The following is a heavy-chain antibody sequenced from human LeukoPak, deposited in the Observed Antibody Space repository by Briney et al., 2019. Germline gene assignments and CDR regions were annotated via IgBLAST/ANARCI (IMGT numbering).Heavy chain of an antibody. V-gene: IGHV1-2*02. CDR1: GYTFTGYY. Sequence: ASVKVSCKASGYTFTGYYMHWVRQAPGQGLEWMGWINPNSGGTNYAQKFQGRVTMTRDTSISTAYMELSRLRSDDTAVYYCARGKRDSSSWYNFDYWGQGTLVTVSS. J-gene: IGHJ4*02. CDR3: ARGKRDSSSWYNFDY. CDR2: INPNSGGT. D-gene: IGHD6-13*01.